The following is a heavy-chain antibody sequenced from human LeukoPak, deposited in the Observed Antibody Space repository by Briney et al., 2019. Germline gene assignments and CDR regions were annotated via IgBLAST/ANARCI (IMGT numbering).Heavy chain of an antibody. CDR1: GYTFTSYG. Sequence: ASVKVSCKASGYTFTSYGISWVRQAPGQGLEWMGWISAYNGNTNYAQKLQGRVTMTTDKSTSTAYMELRSLRSDDTAVYYCARAALGYDFWSPALIDYWGQGTLVTVSS. D-gene: IGHD3-3*01. J-gene: IGHJ4*02. V-gene: IGHV1-18*01. CDR3: ARAALGYDFWSPALIDY. CDR2: ISAYNGNT.